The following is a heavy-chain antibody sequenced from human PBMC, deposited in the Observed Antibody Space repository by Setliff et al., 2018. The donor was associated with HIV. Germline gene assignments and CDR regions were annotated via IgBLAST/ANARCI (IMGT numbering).Heavy chain of an antibody. Sequence: ASETLSLTCAVSGYSISSGFYWGWIRQPPGKGLEWIGSVYHSGRTYYNPSLKSRVTISVDTSKNQFSLRLSSVTAADTAVYYCARDYDYWNDYPRTYYLDYWGQGALVTVSS. CDR3: ARDYDYWNDYPRTYYLDY. CDR2: VYHSGRT. J-gene: IGHJ4*02. V-gene: IGHV4-38-2*02. CDR1: GYSISSGFY. D-gene: IGHD3-3*01.